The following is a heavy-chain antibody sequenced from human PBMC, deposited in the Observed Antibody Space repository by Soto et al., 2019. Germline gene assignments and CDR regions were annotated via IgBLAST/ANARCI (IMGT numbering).Heavy chain of an antibody. CDR2: INHSGGT. CDR1: GESFSGYF. CDR3: AGGIFGVVSSYYYYGMDV. J-gene: IGHJ6*02. D-gene: IGHD3-3*01. Sequence: SETLSLTCAVYGESFSGYFWSWIRQPPGKGLEWIGEINHSGGTNYNPSLKSRVTISVDTSKNQFSLKLSSVTAADTAVYYCAGGIFGVVSSYYYYGMDVWGQGTTVTVSS. V-gene: IGHV4-34*01.